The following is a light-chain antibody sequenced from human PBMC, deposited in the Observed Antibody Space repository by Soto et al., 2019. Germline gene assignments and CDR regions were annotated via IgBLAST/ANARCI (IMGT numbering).Light chain of an antibody. CDR3: QHYNQWPPGRFT. CDR1: QSLSSN. J-gene: IGKJ2*01. CDR2: DAS. Sequence: ILMTQSPATLSVSPGGRATLSCRASQSLSSNLAWYQQKPDPAPRLLIYDASTRAAGIPARFSGSGSGTEFTLTISSLQSEDFAVYYCQHYNQWPPGRFTFGQGTKLEIK. V-gene: IGKV3-15*01.